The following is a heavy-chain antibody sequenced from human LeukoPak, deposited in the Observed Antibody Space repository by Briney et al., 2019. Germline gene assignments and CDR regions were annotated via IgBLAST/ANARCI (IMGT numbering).Heavy chain of an antibody. D-gene: IGHD3-22*01. CDR1: GFTVSSNY. CDR3: ATDFYDTT. V-gene: IGHV3-15*01. Sequence: PGGSLRLSCAASGFTVSSNYMSWVRQAPGKGLEWVGRIRRNSDGGTIDYAAPVKGRFALSRDDSKNTLYLHMSSLQTEDTAVYYCATDFYDTTWGQGTLVTVSS. CDR2: IRRNSDGGTI. J-gene: IGHJ5*02.